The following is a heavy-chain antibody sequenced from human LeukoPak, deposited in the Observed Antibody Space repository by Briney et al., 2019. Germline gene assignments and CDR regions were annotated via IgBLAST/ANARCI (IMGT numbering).Heavy chain of an antibody. Sequence: GGSPRLSCVASGFSLSGDWMHSVRQAPGKGLVWVGRIDSDGSGPTYGDFVKGRFTISRDNVKNTVDLEMNSLRDEDTAVYYCARGGSGCFDNWGRGVRVTVSS. CDR1: GFSLSGDW. J-gene: IGHJ2*01. D-gene: IGHD3-10*01. CDR3: ARGGSGCFDN. V-gene: IGHV3-74*01. CDR2: IDSDGSGP.